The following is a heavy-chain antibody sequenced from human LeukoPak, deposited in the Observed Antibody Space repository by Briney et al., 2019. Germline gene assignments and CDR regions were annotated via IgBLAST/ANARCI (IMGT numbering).Heavy chain of an antibody. D-gene: IGHD5-18*01. CDR1: GFTFSSYW. V-gene: IGHV3-7*03. CDR3: ASDTAMDPGDY. Sequence: GGSLRLSCAASGFTFSSYWMSWVRQAPGKGLEWVGNIKQDGSEKYYVDSVKGRFTISRDNAKNSLYLQMNSLRAEDTAVYYCASDTAMDPGDYWGQGTLVTASS. J-gene: IGHJ4*02. CDR2: IKQDGSEK.